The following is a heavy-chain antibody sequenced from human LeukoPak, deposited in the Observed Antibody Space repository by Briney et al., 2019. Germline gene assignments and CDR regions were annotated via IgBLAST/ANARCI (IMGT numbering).Heavy chain of an antibody. CDR2: ISYDGSNK. Sequence: GGSLRLSCAASGFTFSSYAMHWVRQAPGKGLEWVAVISYDGSNKYYADSVKGRFTISRDNSKNTLYLQMNSLRAEDTAAYYCAKPTEDYVESDAFDIWGQGTMVTVSS. V-gene: IGHV3-30-3*01. D-gene: IGHD4-17*01. CDR3: AKPTEDYVESDAFDI. CDR1: GFTFSSYA. J-gene: IGHJ3*02.